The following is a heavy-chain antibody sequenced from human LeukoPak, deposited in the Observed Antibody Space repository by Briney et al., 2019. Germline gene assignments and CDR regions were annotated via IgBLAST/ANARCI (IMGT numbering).Heavy chain of an antibody. Sequence: GGSLRLCCAASGFTFSSYAMHWVRQATGKGLEWVAVISYDGSNKYYADSVKGRFTISRDNSKNTLYLQMNSLRAEDTAVYYCARDRYYYDSSGYYSPPYWGQGTLVTVSS. J-gene: IGHJ4*02. V-gene: IGHV3-30-3*01. D-gene: IGHD3-22*01. CDR1: GFTFSSYA. CDR2: ISYDGSNK. CDR3: ARDRYYYDSSGYYSPPY.